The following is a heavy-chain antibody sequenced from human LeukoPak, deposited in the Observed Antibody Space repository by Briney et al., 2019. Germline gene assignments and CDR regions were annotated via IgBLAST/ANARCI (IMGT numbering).Heavy chain of an antibody. D-gene: IGHD6-19*01. CDR2: ISYDGSNK. V-gene: IGHV3-30*04. CDR3: ARSRGSGWYWAFDI. CDR1: GFTFSSYA. J-gene: IGHJ3*02. Sequence: GGSLRLSCAASGFTFSSYAMHWVRQAPGKGLEWVAVISYDGSNKYYADSVKGRFTISSDNSKNTLYLQMNSLRAEDTAVYYCARSRGSGWYWAFDIWGQGTMVTVSS.